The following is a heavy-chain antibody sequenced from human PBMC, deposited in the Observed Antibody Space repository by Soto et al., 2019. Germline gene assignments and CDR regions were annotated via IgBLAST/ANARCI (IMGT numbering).Heavy chain of an antibody. CDR1: GGSISSSSYY. CDR3: ARQRGQYGDYPGDYVAY. V-gene: IGHV4-39*01. J-gene: IGHJ4*02. Sequence: QLQLQESGPGLVKPSETLSRTCTVSGGSISSSSYYWGWIRQPPGKGLEWIGSIYYSGSTYYNPSLKSRVSIPVDTSNDQFSLKLSYVPAEDTAVYYCARQRGQYGDYPGDYVAYWGQGTLVTVSS. CDR2: IYYSGST. D-gene: IGHD4-17*01.